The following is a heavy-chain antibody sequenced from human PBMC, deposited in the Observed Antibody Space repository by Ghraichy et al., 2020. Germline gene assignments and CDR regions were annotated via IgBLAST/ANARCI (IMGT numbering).Heavy chain of an antibody. CDR1: GGSISSSSYY. CDR3: ARYYDILTGYYGILENYYFDC. Sequence: SETLSLTCTVSGGSISSSSYYWGWIRQPPGKGLEWIGSIYYSGSTYYNPSLKSRVTISVDTSKNQFSLKLSSVTAADTAVYYCARYYDILTGYYGILENYYFDCWGQGTLVTVSS. J-gene: IGHJ4*02. V-gene: IGHV4-39*01. CDR2: IYYSGST. D-gene: IGHD3-9*01.